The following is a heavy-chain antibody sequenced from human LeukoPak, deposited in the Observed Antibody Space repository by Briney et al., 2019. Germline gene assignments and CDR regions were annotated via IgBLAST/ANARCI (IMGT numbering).Heavy chain of an antibody. J-gene: IGHJ4*02. CDR1: GFTFSSYA. Sequence: PGGSLRLSCAASGFTFSSYAMHWVRQAPGKGLEWVAVISYDGSNKYYADSVKGRFTISRDNSKNTLYLQMNSLRAEDTAVYYCARVTSLTGTIFDSWGQGTLVTVSS. CDR2: ISYDGSNK. V-gene: IGHV3-30-3*01. D-gene: IGHD1-7*01. CDR3: ARVTSLTGTIFDS.